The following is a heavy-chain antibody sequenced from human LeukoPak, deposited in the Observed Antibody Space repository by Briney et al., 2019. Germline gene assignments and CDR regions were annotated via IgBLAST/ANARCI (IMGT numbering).Heavy chain of an antibody. J-gene: IGHJ4*02. CDR1: GGSISSGGYS. CDR3: ARNLGGSSWVFDY. Sequence: PSETLSLTCAVSGGSISSGGYSWSWIRQPPGKGLEWIGYIYHSGSTNYNPSLKSRATISVDTSKNQFSLKLSSVTAADTAVYYCARNLGGSSWVFDYWGQGTLVTVSS. CDR2: IYHSGST. D-gene: IGHD6-13*01. V-gene: IGHV4-30-2*02.